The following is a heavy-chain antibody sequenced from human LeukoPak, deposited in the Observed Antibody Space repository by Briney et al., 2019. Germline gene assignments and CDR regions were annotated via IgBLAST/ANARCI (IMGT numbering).Heavy chain of an antibody. J-gene: IGHJ3*02. CDR2: INPNSGGT. V-gene: IGHV1-2*02. Sequence: ASVKVSCKASGYTFTVYFMHWVRQAPGQGLEWMGWINPNSGGTNYAQKFQGRVTMTRDTSISTAYMELSRLRSDDTAVYYCARGITGTVDAFGIWGQGTMVTVSS. CDR1: GYTFTVYF. CDR3: ARGITGTVDAFGI. D-gene: IGHD1-7*01.